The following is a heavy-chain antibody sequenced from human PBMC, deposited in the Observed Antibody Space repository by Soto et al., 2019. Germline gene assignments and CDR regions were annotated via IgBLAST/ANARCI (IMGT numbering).Heavy chain of an antibody. J-gene: IGHJ6*02. V-gene: IGHV1-69*13. D-gene: IGHD2-15*01. Sequence: SVKVSCKASGGTFSSYAISWVRQAPGQGLEWMGGIIPIFGTANYAQKFQGRVTITADESTSTAYMELSSLRSEDTAVYYCARADIVVVVAATPAYYYYGMDVWGQGATVTVSS. CDR3: ARADIVVVVAATPAYYYYGMDV. CDR1: GGTFSSYA. CDR2: IIPIFGTA.